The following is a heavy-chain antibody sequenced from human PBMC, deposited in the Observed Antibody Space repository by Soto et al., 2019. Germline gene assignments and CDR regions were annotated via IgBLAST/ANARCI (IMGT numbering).Heavy chain of an antibody. Sequence: EVQLLESGGGLVQPGGSLRLSCAASGFTFSSYAMSWVRQAPGKGLEWVSAISGSGGSTYYADSVKGRFTISRDNSKNTLYLQMNSLRAEDTAVYYCAKDQVTDHGDYVRSGMDVWGQGTTVTVSS. CDR2: ISGSGGST. J-gene: IGHJ6*02. V-gene: IGHV3-23*01. D-gene: IGHD4-17*01. CDR3: AKDQVTDHGDYVRSGMDV. CDR1: GFTFSSYA.